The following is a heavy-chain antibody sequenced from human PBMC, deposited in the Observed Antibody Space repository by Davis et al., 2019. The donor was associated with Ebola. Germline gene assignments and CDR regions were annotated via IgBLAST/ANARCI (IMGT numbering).Heavy chain of an antibody. D-gene: IGHD5-24*01. CDR3: ASPQMATSQGYYYYGMDV. CDR1: GFTVSSNY. V-gene: IGHV3-53*01. J-gene: IGHJ6*02. CDR2: IYNGGST. Sequence: PGGSLRLSCAASGFTVSSNYMSWVRQAPGKGLEWVSVIYNGGSTYYADSVKGRFTISRDNSKNTLYLQMNSLRAEDTAVYYCASPQMATSQGYYYYGMDVWGQGTTVTVSS.